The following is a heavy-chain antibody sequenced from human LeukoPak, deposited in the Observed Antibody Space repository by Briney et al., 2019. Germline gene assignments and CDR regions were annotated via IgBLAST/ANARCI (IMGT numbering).Heavy chain of an antibody. J-gene: IGHJ5*02. CDR2: ISSSSSFI. D-gene: IGHD6-19*01. Sequence: GGSLRLSCAASGFTFSSYSMNWVRQAPGKGLEWVPSISSSSSFIYYADSVKGRFTISRDNAKNSLYLQMNSLRAEDTAVYYCARASSSGWYWFNPWGQGTLVTVSS. V-gene: IGHV3-21*01. CDR3: ARASSSGWYWFNP. CDR1: GFTFSSYS.